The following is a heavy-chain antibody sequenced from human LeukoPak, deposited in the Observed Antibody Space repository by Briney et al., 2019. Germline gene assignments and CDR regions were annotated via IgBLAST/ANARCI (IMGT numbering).Heavy chain of an antibody. Sequence: GASVKVSCKTSGGTFSSYAISWVRQAPGQGLEWMGRIIPIFGTANYAQKFQGRVTITTDESTSTAYMELSSLRSEDTAVYYCARDTASSFGCFDYWGQGTLVTVSS. CDR1: GGTFSSYA. J-gene: IGHJ4*02. CDR2: IIPIFGTA. D-gene: IGHD3-10*01. V-gene: IGHV1-69*05. CDR3: ARDTASSFGCFDY.